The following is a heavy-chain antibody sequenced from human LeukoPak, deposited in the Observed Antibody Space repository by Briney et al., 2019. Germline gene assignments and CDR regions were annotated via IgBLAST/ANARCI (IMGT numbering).Heavy chain of an antibody. Sequence: GGSLSLSCATSGFTFRDCWMSWVRQAPGKGLEWVAITNQDGSGRFYVDSVKGRFTISRDNAKNSLYLYMNSLRVEDTAVYFCARASRSTSSECWGRGILVTVSS. CDR2: TNQDGSGR. CDR3: ARASRSTSSEC. CDR1: GFTFRDCW. J-gene: IGHJ4*02. D-gene: IGHD6-6*01. V-gene: IGHV3-7*01.